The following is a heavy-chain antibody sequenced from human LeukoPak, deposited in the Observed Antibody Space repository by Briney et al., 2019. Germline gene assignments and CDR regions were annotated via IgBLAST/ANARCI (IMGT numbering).Heavy chain of an antibody. D-gene: IGHD5-24*01. CDR3: AKEGRDGYNRIFDY. V-gene: IGHV3-30*02. Sequence: PGGSLRLSCAVSGFTFSSYGMHWVRQAPGKGLEWVAFIRYDGSNKYYADSVKGRFTISRDNSRNTLYLQMNSLRAEDTAVYYCAKEGRDGYNRIFDYWGQGTLVTVSS. CDR1: GFTFSSYG. J-gene: IGHJ4*02. CDR2: IRYDGSNK.